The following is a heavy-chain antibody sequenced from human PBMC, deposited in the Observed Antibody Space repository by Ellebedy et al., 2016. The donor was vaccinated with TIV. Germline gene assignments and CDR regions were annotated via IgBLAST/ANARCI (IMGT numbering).Heavy chain of an antibody. J-gene: IGHJ6*02. CDR3: ARGASGWYKNYYYYGMDV. V-gene: IGHV1-3*01. CDR2: INAGNGNT. CDR1: GYSFTRYY. D-gene: IGHD6-19*01. Sequence: ASVKVSCKASGYSFTRYYIHWVRQAPGQRLEWMGWINAGNGNTKYSQKFQGRVTITRDTSASTAYMELSSLRSEDTAVYYCARGASGWYKNYYYYGMDVWGQGTTVTVSS.